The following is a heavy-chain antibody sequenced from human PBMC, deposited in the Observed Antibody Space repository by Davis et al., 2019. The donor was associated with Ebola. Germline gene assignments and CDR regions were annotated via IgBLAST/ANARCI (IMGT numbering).Heavy chain of an antibody. CDR1: GFTFSSYG. V-gene: IGHV3-30*18. CDR3: AKWSGWYIDY. D-gene: IGHD6-19*01. Sequence: GGSLRLSCAASGFTFSSYGMHWVRQAPGKGLEWVAVISYDGSNKYYADSVKGRFTISRDNSKNTLYLQMNSLRAEDTAVYYCAKWSGWYIDYWGQGTLVTVSS. CDR2: ISYDGSNK. J-gene: IGHJ4*02.